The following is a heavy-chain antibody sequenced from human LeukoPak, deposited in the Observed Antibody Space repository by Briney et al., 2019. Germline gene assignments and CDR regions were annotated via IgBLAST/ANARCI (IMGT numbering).Heavy chain of an antibody. Sequence: GGSLRLSCAASGFSFSDYYMSWIRQAPGKGLEWVSNISSSGSTIYYVDSVKGRFTISRDNAKNSLYLQMNSLRAEDTAVYYCVGGKMWWNSYYYYGMNVWGQGTTVTVS. CDR2: ISSSGSTI. CDR3: VGGKMWWNSYYYYGMNV. V-gene: IGHV3-11*01. J-gene: IGHJ6*02. CDR1: GFSFSDYY. D-gene: IGHD2-21*01.